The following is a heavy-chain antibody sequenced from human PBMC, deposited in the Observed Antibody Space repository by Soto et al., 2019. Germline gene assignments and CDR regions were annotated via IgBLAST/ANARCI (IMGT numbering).Heavy chain of an antibody. CDR3: ARDPFSDYYYYGLDV. CDR2: IDLGGIA. Sequence: QLVESGGGLVQPGGSLRLSCAASGFSVSRSYMTWVRQAPGKGLEWVSIIDLGGIAHYTDPVKGKFTISRDSSQNTLYLQMTSLRAEDTALYFCARDPFSDYYYYGLDVWGQGTTVTVSS. D-gene: IGHD3-3*02. CDR1: GFSVSRSY. V-gene: IGHV3-66*01. J-gene: IGHJ6*02.